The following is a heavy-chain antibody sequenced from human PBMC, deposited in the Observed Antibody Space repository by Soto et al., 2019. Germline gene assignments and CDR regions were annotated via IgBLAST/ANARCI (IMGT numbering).Heavy chain of an antibody. J-gene: IGHJ6*02. D-gene: IGHD1-26*01. V-gene: IGHV3-21*01. Sequence: EVQLVESGGGLVKPGGSLTLSCTASGFTFSTYTMNWVRQAPGKGLEWVSSINSPSSYIYYADSVKGRFTISRDNAKNSLFLQMSSLRAEDSAVYYCARMGGSDDYYYYYGMDVWGQGTAVTVSS. CDR1: GFTFSTYT. CDR3: ARMGGSDDYYYYYGMDV. CDR2: INSPSSYI.